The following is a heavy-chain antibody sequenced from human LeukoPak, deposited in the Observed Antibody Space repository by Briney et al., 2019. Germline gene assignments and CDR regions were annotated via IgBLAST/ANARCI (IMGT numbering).Heavy chain of an antibody. D-gene: IGHD6-13*01. CDR1: GGSISSSSYY. V-gene: IGHV4-39*01. J-gene: IGHJ6*03. Sequence: PAETLSLTCTVSGGSISSSSYYWGWIRQPPGKGLEWIGSIYYSGSTYYNPSLKSRVTISVDTSKDQFSLKLSSVTAADTAVYYCARHPYIAAAGMYYYYYMDVWGKGTTVTVSS. CDR2: IYYSGST. CDR3: ARHPYIAAAGMYYYYYMDV.